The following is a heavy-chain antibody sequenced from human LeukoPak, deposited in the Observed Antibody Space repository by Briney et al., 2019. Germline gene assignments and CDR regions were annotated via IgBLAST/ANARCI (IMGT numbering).Heavy chain of an antibody. Sequence: GASVKVSCKASGYTFTGYYMHWVRQAPGQGLEWMGWINPNSGGTNYAQKFQGWVTMTRDTSISTAYMELRRLRSDDTAVYYCARDNYYDSSGYFIDYWGQGTLVTVSS. J-gene: IGHJ4*02. D-gene: IGHD3-22*01. V-gene: IGHV1-2*04. CDR2: INPNSGGT. CDR1: GYTFTGYY. CDR3: ARDNYYDSSGYFIDY.